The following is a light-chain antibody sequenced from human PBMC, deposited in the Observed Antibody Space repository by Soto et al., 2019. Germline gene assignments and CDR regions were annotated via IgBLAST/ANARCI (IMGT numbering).Light chain of an antibody. V-gene: IGLV2-14*01. CDR1: SSDVGGYNY. CDR3: SSYTSSSTRV. CDR2: EVS. J-gene: IGLJ1*01. Sequence: QSALTQPASVSGSPGQSITISCTGTSSDVGGYNYVSWYQQHPGKAPELMIYEVSNRPSGVSNRFSGSKSGNTASLTISGLQAEDEADYYCSSYTSSSTRVFGTGTKV.